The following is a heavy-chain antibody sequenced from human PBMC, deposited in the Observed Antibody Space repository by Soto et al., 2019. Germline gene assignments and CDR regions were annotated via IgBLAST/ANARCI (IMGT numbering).Heavy chain of an antibody. J-gene: IGHJ4*02. CDR3: ATGQTAMANCFDY. Sequence: QVQLVESGGGVVQPGRSLRLSCAASGFSFSSYGRHWVRQAPGKGLEWVAVIWYDGSNEYYADSVKGRFSISRDNSKNTLFLQMSRLKVEDTALYYCATGQTAMANCFDYCGQGTLVTVSP. D-gene: IGHD5-18*01. CDR2: IWYDGSNE. V-gene: IGHV3-33*01. CDR1: GFSFSSYG.